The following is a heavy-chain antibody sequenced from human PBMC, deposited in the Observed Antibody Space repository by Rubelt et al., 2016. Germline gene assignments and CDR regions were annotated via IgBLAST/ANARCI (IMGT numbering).Heavy chain of an antibody. CDR1: GFSLTTSGVG. D-gene: IGHD6-19*01. CDR3: AHRHSIVVSGFREYYFNY. CDR2: IYWADDN. V-gene: IGHV2-5*02. J-gene: IGHJ4*02. Sequence: QITLKESGPTLVKPTQALTLTCTFSGFSLTTSGVGVGWIRQPPGKALEWLALIYWADDNRYSPSLKPRLTIPKDTSKNQVVLTKTNVDPVDTATYYCAHRHSIVVSGFREYYFNYWGQGALVTVSS.